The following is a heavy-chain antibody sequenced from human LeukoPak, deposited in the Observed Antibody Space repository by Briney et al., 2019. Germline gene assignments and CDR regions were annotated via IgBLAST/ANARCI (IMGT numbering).Heavy chain of an antibody. CDR3: ARRFLRRQGKYYDFWSGSHYFDY. V-gene: IGHV4-34*01. D-gene: IGHD3-3*01. CDR1: GGSFSGYY. Sequence: SETLSLTCAVYGGSFSGYYWSWIRQPPGKGLEWIGEINHSGSTNYNPSLKRRVTISVDTSKTQFSLKLSSVTAADTAVYYCARRFLRRQGKYYDFWSGSHYFDYWGQGTLVTVSS. CDR2: INHSGST. J-gene: IGHJ4*02.